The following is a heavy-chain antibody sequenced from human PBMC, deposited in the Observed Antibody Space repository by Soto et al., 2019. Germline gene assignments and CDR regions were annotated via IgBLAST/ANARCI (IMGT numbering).Heavy chain of an antibody. J-gene: IGHJ5*02. V-gene: IGHV3-33*01. Sequence: PGGSLRLSCAASGFTFSSYGMHWVRQAPGKGLEWVAVIWYDGSNKYYADSVKGRFTISRDNSKNTLYLQMNSLRAEDTAVYYCARGSLEWDLPTDWFDPWGQGTLVTVSS. CDR3: ARGSLEWDLPTDWFDP. D-gene: IGHD1-26*01. CDR2: IWYDGSNK. CDR1: GFTFSSYG.